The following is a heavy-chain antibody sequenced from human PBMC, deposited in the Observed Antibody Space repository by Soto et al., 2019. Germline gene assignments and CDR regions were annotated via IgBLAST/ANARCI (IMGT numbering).Heavy chain of an antibody. CDR1: GYTFTSYG. J-gene: IGHJ6*04. CDR3: ARDIGAVGATNPIHYSYSGTDV. D-gene: IGHD1-26*01. V-gene: IGHV1-18*01. Sequence: AAVKVSCKSSGYTFTSYGSSWLRQAPGQVLEWMGWISAYNGNTNYAQKLHVRVTMTTDTSTNTAYMELRSLRSDDTAVYYCARDIGAVGATNPIHYSYSGTDVWGKGPTVPVSS. CDR2: ISAYNGNT.